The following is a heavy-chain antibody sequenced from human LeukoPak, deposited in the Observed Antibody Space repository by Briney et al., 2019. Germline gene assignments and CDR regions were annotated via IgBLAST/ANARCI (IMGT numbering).Heavy chain of an antibody. CDR2: IDGET. Sequence: GGSLRLSCVASEFTVSTNYMSWVRQAPGKGLQWVSIIDGETHYADSVKGRFTMSRDNSKNTVYLQMNSLRSEDTAVYYCARDGLDSSGPVAFDIWGQGIMVTVAS. J-gene: IGHJ3*02. V-gene: IGHV3-66*01. D-gene: IGHD3-22*01. CDR3: ARDGLDSSGPVAFDI. CDR1: EFTVSTNY.